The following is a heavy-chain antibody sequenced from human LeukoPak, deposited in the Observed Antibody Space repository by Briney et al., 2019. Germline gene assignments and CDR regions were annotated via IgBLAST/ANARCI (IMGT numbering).Heavy chain of an antibody. CDR1: GFTFSYYI. Sequence: GGSLRLSCSASGFTFSYYIMHWVRHAPGKGLETVSAITGNGDIPYYGDSVKGRFTISRDNSKNTLYLQMSSLRTEDTAMYYCARRDDNSAYDYWGQGTLVTVSS. J-gene: IGHJ4*02. CDR2: ITGNGDIP. V-gene: IGHV3-64D*09. D-gene: IGHD5-24*01. CDR3: ARRDDNSAYDY.